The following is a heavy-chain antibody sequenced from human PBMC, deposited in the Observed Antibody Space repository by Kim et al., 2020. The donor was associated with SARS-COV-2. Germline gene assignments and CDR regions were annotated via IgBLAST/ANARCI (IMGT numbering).Heavy chain of an antibody. CDR1: GFTFSSYS. CDR3: ARDKVPRSGFGAIFGVGDLYYYYYGMDV. J-gene: IGHJ6*02. CDR2: ISSSSSYI. V-gene: IGHV3-21*01. D-gene: IGHD3-3*01. Sequence: GGSLRLSCAASGFTFSSYSMNWVRQAPGKGLEWVSSISSSSSYIYYADSVKGRFTISRDNAKNSLYLQMNSLRAEDTAVYYCARDKVPRSGFGAIFGVGDLYYYYYGMDVWGQGTTVTVSS.